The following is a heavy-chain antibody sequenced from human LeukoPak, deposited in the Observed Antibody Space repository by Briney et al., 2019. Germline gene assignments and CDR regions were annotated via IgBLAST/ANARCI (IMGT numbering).Heavy chain of an antibody. Sequence: GGSLRLSCAASGFTFSNYGMHWVRQAPGKGLEWVAVISYAGSTEYYADSAKGRFTISRDNSKNTVYPQMNSLRPEDTAVYYCAKQGRTSEGAYYFDYWGQGTLVTVSS. CDR3: AKQGRTSEGAYYFDY. J-gene: IGHJ4*02. V-gene: IGHV3-30*18. CDR2: ISYAGSTE. D-gene: IGHD1-14*01. CDR1: GFTFSNYG.